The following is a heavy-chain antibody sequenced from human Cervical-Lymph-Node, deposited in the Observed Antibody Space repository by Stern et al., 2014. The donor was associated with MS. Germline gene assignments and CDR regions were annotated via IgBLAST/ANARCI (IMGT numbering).Heavy chain of an antibody. J-gene: IGHJ5*02. D-gene: IGHD3-16*01. CDR2: INHSGST. V-gene: IGHV4-34*01. CDR1: GGSFSGYY. Sequence: QVQLQQWGAGLLKPSETLSLTCAVYGGSFSGYYWSWIRQPPGKGLEWIGEINHSGSTNYNPSLKRRVTISVDTSKNQFSLKLSSVTAADTAVYYCARGGGGSAWFDPWGQGTLVTVSS. CDR3: ARGGGGSAWFDP.